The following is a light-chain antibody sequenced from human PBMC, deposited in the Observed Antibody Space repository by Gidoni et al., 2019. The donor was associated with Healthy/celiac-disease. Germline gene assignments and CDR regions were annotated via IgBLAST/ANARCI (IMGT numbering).Light chain of an antibody. CDR2: NTD. Sequence: QTVVTQEPSFSVSPGGTVTLTCGLSSGSVSTTYYPGWYQPTPGQAPRTLIYNTDTRSSGVPDRFSGSILGNKAALTITGAQADDESHYYCVLYMTNGFWVFGGGTKLTVL. CDR3: VLYMTNGFWV. J-gene: IGLJ3*02. CDR1: SGSVSTTYY. V-gene: IGLV8-61*01.